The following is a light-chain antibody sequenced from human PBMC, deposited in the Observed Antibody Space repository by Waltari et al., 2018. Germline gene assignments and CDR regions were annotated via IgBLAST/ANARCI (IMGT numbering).Light chain of an antibody. CDR2: WAS. V-gene: IGKV4-1*01. CDR1: QTILYNSNNKNY. J-gene: IGKJ4*01. Sequence: DIVMTQSLDSLSLSLGDRATIYCKTTQTILYNSNNKNYLSWYQQKPGQPPKLLIYWASTRDSGVPDRFSGSGSGTDFTLAISSLQAEDVAVYYCQQYYSGLTFGGGTRVEIK. CDR3: QQYYSGLT.